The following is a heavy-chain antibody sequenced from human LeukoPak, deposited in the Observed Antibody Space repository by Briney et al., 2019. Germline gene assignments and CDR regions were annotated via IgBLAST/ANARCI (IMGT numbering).Heavy chain of an antibody. CDR3: ARGLRLRMTTVVTINWFDP. CDR1: GGSFSGYY. J-gene: IGHJ5*02. Sequence: TSSETLSLTCAVYGGSFSGYYWSWIRQPPGKGLEWIGEINHSGSTNYNPSLKSRVTISVDTSKNQFSLKLSSVTAADTAVYYCARGLRLRMTTVVTINWFDPWGQGTLVTVSS. V-gene: IGHV4-34*01. CDR2: INHSGST. D-gene: IGHD4-23*01.